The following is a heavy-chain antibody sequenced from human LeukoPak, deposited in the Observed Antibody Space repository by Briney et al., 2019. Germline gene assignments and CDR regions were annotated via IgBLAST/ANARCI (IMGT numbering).Heavy chain of an antibody. J-gene: IGHJ4*02. Sequence: ASVKVSCKASGYTFTSYGTSWVRQAPGQGLEWMGWISAHNGNTNYAQKLQGRVTMTTDTSTSTAYMELRSLRSDDTAVYYCARLYYYDSSGYFGFGDYWGQGTLVTVSS. CDR2: ISAHNGNT. CDR1: GYTFTSYG. D-gene: IGHD3-22*01. CDR3: ARLYYYDSSGYFGFGDY. V-gene: IGHV1-18*01.